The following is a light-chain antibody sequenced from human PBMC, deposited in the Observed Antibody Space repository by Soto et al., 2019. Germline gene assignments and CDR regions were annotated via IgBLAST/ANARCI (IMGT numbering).Light chain of an antibody. CDR1: SSNIGSKT. J-gene: IGLJ2*01. CDR3: AAWDDSLNGVV. V-gene: IGLV1-44*01. Sequence: QSVLTQPPSASGTPGQRVTISCSGSSSNIGSKTVNWYQQLPGTAPKLLIYSNHQRPSGVPDRFSGSKSGTSASLAISGLQSADEADYYCAAWDDSLNGVVFGGGTKRTVL. CDR2: SNH.